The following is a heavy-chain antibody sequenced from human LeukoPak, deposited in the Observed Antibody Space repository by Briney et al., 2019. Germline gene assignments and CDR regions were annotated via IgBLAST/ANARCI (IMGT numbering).Heavy chain of an antibody. V-gene: IGHV1-46*01. J-gene: IGHJ4*02. Sequence: GASVKVSCKASGYTFTSYYMHWVRQAPGQGLEWMGIINPSGGSTSYAQKFQGRVAMTRDTSTSTVYMELSSLRSEDTAVYYCASDTYYYDSSGASLDYWGQGTLVTVSS. CDR3: ASDTYYYDSSGASLDY. D-gene: IGHD3-22*01. CDR1: GYTFTSYY. CDR2: INPSGGST.